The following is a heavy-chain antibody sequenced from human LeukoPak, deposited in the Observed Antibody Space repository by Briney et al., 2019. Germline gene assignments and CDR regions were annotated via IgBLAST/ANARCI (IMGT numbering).Heavy chain of an antibody. CDR3: ARSEGDGGRVPNFMGWYWFDP. J-gene: IGHJ5*02. D-gene: IGHD3-16*01. V-gene: IGHV4-38-2*02. CDR1: GYSISSGYY. Sequence: SETLSLTCTVSGYSISSGYYWGWIRQPPGKGLEWIGSIYHSGSTYYNPSLKSRVTISVDTSKNQFSLKLSSVTAADTAVYYCARSEGDGGRVPNFMGWYWFDPWGQGTLVTVSS. CDR2: IYHSGST.